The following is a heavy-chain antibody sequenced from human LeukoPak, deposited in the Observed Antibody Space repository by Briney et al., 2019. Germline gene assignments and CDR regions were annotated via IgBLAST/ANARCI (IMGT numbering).Heavy chain of an antibody. CDR3: ARRYDILTGYSPDAFDI. V-gene: IGHV1-69*13. CDR1: GGTFSSYA. D-gene: IGHD3-9*01. J-gene: IGHJ3*02. Sequence: GASVKVSCKASGGTFSSYAISWVRQAPGQGLEWMGGIIPIFGTANYAQKFQGRVTITADESTGTAYMELSSLRSEDTAVYYCARRYDILTGYSPDAFDIWGQGTMVTVSS. CDR2: IIPIFGTA.